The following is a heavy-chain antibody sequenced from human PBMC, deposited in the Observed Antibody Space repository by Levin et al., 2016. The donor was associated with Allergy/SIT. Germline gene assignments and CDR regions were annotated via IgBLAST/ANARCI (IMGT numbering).Heavy chain of an antibody. D-gene: IGHD3-10*01. Sequence: GGSLRLSCAASGFTFSSYGMHWVRQAPGKGLEWVAVISYDGSNKYYADSVKGRFTISRDNSKNTLYLQMNSLRAEDTAVYYCAKALNPYLGVGRHYYGMDVWGQGTTVTVSS. CDR3: AKALNPYLGVGRHYYGMDV. J-gene: IGHJ6*02. V-gene: IGHV3-30*18. CDR2: ISYDGSNK. CDR1: GFTFSSYG.